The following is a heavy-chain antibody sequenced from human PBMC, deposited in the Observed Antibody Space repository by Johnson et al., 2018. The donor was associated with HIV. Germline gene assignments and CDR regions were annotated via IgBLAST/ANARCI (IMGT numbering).Heavy chain of an antibody. V-gene: IGHV3-9*01. CDR2: ISWNSGRI. D-gene: IGHD6-19*01. J-gene: IGHJ3*02. Sequence: VESGGGLVQPGRSLRLSCAASGFTFDDYAMHWVRQAPGKGLEWVSGISWNSGRIGYADSVKGRFTISRDNAKNSLYLQMNSLRAEDTALYYCAKEMAGPRDAFDIWGQGTMVTVSS. CDR1: GFTFDDYA. CDR3: AKEMAGPRDAFDI.